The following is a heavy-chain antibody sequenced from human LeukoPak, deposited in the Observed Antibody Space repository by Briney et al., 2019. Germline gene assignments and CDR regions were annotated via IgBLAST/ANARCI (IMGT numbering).Heavy chain of an antibody. V-gene: IGHV4-39*07. CDR3: ARVKWWDIAVAGDFDY. J-gene: IGHJ4*02. CDR1: GDSISSSRYY. Sequence: PSETLSLTCTVSGDSISSSRYYWGWIRQPPGKGLEWIGSIYYSGSPYYNPSLKSRVTISVDTSKKQFSLMLSSVTAADTAVYCCARVKWWDIAVAGDFDYWGQGTLVTVSS. D-gene: IGHD6-19*01. CDR2: IYYSGSP.